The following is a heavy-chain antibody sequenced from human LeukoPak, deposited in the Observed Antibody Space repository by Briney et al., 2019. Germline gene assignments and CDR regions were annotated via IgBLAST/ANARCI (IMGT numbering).Heavy chain of an antibody. D-gene: IGHD2-15*01. CDR2: INPGDFDT. CDR1: GYTFNSYW. Sequence: GESLKISCKGSGYTFNSYWIGWVRQMPGKGLEWMGIINPGDFDTRYRPSFQGQVSISVDRSISTACLQWSSLKASDTAMYYCASPEQGGLTRGGFDIWGQGTLVTVSS. J-gene: IGHJ3*02. V-gene: IGHV5-51*01. CDR3: ASPEQGGLTRGGFDI.